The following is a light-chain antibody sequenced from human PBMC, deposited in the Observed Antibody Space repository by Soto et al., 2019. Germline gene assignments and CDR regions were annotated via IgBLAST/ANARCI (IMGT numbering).Light chain of an antibody. CDR1: QSVSSSY. J-gene: IGKJ2*01. CDR3: QQYGSSPPVT. V-gene: IGKV3-20*01. CDR2: GAS. Sequence: EIVLTQSPGTMSLSPGERATLSYRASQSVSSSYLAWYQQKPGQAPRLLIYGASSRVTGIPDRFSGSGCGTDFTLTISRLEPEDYAVYYCQQYGSSPPVTFGHGTKLEIK.